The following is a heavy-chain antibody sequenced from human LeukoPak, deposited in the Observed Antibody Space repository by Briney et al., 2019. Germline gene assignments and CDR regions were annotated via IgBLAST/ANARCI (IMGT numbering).Heavy chain of an antibody. CDR3: ARGYCSGGSCYESRGYFDY. D-gene: IGHD2-15*01. Sequence: PSETLSLTCTVSGGSISSYYWSWIRQPPGKGLEWIGYIYYSGSTNYNPSLKSRVTISVDTSKNQFSLKLSSVTAADTAVYYCARGYCSGGSCYESRGYFDYWGQGTLVTVSS. V-gene: IGHV4-59*01. J-gene: IGHJ4*02. CDR1: GGSISSYY. CDR2: IYYSGST.